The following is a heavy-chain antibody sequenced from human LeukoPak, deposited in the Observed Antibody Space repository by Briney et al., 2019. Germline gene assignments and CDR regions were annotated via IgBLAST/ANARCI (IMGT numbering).Heavy chain of an antibody. V-gene: IGHV4-39*07. Sequence: SETLSLTCTVSGGSISSSSYYWGWIRQPPGKGLEWIGSIYYSGSTYYNPSLKSRVTISVDTSKNQFSLKLSSVTAADTAVYYCARPSGGSRPFDYWGQGTLVTVSS. D-gene: IGHD3-10*01. CDR1: GGSISSSSYY. CDR2: IYYSGST. J-gene: IGHJ4*02. CDR3: ARPSGGSRPFDY.